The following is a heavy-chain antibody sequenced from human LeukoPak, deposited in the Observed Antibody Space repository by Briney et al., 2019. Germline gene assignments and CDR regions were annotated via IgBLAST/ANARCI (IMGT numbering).Heavy chain of an antibody. CDR3: ARETYYDFWSGYYSSLIGMFDY. Sequence: ASVKVSCKASGYTFTSYAMNWVRQAPGQGLEWMGWINTNTGNPTYAQGFTGRFVFSLDTSVSTAYLQISSLKAEDTAVYYCARETYYDFWSGYYSSLIGMFDYWGQGTLVTVSS. CDR1: GYTFTSYA. V-gene: IGHV7-4-1*02. CDR2: INTNTGNP. J-gene: IGHJ4*02. D-gene: IGHD3-3*01.